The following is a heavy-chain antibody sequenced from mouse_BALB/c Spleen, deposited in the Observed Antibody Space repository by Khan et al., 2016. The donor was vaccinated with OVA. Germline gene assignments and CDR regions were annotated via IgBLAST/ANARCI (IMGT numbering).Heavy chain of an antibody. CDR3: TRRYWDGDGFAY. D-gene: IGHD4-1*01. J-gene: IGHJ3*01. CDR1: GYTFTSYW. CDR2: IYPGNTDT. V-gene: IGHV1-5*01. Sequence: VQLKQSGPVLARPGASVKMSCKASGYTFTSYWMHWVKQRPGQGLEWIGDIYPGNTDTTYNQKFKGKAKLTAVTSTSTAYMELSSLTNEDSAVCYCTRRYWDGDGFAYWGQGTLVTVSA.